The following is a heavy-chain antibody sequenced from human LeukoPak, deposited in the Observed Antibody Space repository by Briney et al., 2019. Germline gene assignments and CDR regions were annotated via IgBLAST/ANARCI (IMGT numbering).Heavy chain of an antibody. CDR3: AKSLAIDY. CDR2: ISYDGSNK. CDR1: GFTFSSYG. J-gene: IGHJ4*02. V-gene: IGHV3-30*18. Sequence: GRSLRLSCAASGFTFSSYGMHWVRQAPGKGLEWVAVISYDGSNKYYADSVKGLFTISRDNSKNTLYLQMNSLRAEDTAVYYCAKSLAIDYWGQGTLVTVSS.